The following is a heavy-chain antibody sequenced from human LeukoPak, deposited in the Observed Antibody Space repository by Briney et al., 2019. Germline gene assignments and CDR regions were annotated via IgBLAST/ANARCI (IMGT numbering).Heavy chain of an antibody. CDR2: IYYSGST. Sequence: SETLSLTCTVSGGSIGSYYWSWIRQPPGKGLEWIGYIYYSGSTNYNPSLKSRVTISVDTSKNQFSLKLSSVTAADTAVYYCARGLAYYYGSGSYGYFDYWGQGILVIVSA. V-gene: IGHV4-59*01. CDR3: ARGLAYYYGSGSYGYFDY. J-gene: IGHJ4*02. CDR1: GGSIGSYY. D-gene: IGHD3-10*01.